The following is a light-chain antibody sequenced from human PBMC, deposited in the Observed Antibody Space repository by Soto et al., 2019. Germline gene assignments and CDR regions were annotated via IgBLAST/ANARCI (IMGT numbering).Light chain of an antibody. CDR3: LQDYNYPFT. CDR2: GAS. J-gene: IGKJ4*01. CDR1: QAIRND. V-gene: IGKV1-6*01. Sequence: AIQMTQSPSSLSASVGDRVTITCRASQAIRNDLGWYQQKPGKAPKLLIYGASSLKSGVPSRFSGSGSATDFSLTISSLQPEDFATYYCLQDYNYPFTFGGGTKVEIK.